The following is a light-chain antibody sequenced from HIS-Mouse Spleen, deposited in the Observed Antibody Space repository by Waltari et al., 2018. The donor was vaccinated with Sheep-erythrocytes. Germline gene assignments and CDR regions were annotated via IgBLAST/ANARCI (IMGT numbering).Light chain of an antibody. Sequence: DTVMTQSPHSLALSLGERATLTRHPSPSVLYSSNSTNHLAWYQQKPGQPPKLLIYWAPTREAGVPDRFSGSGSGTDFTLTISSLQAEDVAVYYCQQYYSTPPWTFGQGTKVEIK. J-gene: IGKJ1*01. CDR2: WAP. CDR1: PSVLYSSNSTNH. V-gene: IGKV4-1*01. CDR3: QQYYSTPPWT.